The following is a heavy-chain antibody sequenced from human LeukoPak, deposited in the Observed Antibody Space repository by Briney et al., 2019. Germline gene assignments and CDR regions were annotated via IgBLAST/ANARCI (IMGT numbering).Heavy chain of an antibody. CDR2: IYYSGST. J-gene: IGHJ5*02. V-gene: IGHV4-59*01. CDR1: GGSISSYY. Sequence: KSSETLSLTCTVSGGSISSYYWSWIRQPPGKGLEWIGYIYYSGSTNYNPSLKSRVTISVDTSKNQFSLKLSSVTAADTAVYYCARVIGSTWDSSGFGFDPWGQGTLVTVSS. CDR3: ARVIGSTWDSSGFGFDP. D-gene: IGHD3-22*01.